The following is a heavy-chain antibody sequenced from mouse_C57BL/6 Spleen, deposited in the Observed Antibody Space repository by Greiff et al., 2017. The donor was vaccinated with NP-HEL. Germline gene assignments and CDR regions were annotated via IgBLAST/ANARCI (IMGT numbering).Heavy chain of an antibody. Sequence: VQLQQSGAELVNPGASVKISCKASGYAFSRYWMNWVKQRPGKGLEWIGQIYPGDGDTNYNGKFKGKATLTADKSSSTAYMQLSSLTSEDSAVYFCARNYYGSSYSYWYFDVWGTGTTVTVSS. CDR3: ARNYYGSSYSYWYFDV. CDR2: IYPGDGDT. J-gene: IGHJ1*03. V-gene: IGHV1-80*01. D-gene: IGHD1-1*01. CDR1: GYAFSRYW.